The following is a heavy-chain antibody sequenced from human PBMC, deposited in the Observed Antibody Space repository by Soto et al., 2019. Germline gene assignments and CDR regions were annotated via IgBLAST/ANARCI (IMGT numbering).Heavy chain of an antibody. CDR2: IRSKAYGGTT. V-gene: IGHV3-49*03. J-gene: IGHJ6*02. Sequence: PGGSLRLSCTASGFTFGDYAMSWFRQAPGKGLEWVGFIRSKAYGGTTEYAASVKGRFTISRDDSKSIAYLQMNSLKTEDTAVYYCTRDPNGYLNHYYYYGMDVWGQGTTVTVSS. CDR1: GFTFGDYA. CDR3: TRDPNGYLNHYYYYGMDV. D-gene: IGHD1-1*01.